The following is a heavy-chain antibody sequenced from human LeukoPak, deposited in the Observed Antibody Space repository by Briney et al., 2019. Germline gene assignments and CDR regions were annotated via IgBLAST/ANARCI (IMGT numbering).Heavy chain of an antibody. J-gene: IGHJ5*01. D-gene: IGHD6-6*01. CDR3: ARVSGSIVARSAWFDS. CDR1: GYTFTGYY. V-gene: IGHV1-2*02. CDR2: INPNSGGT. Sequence: ASVKVSCKASGYTFTGYYMHWVRQAPGQGLEWMGWINPNSGGTNYAQKFQGRVTITRNTSISTAYMELSSLRSEDTAVYYCARVSGSIVARSAWFDSWGQGTLVTVSS.